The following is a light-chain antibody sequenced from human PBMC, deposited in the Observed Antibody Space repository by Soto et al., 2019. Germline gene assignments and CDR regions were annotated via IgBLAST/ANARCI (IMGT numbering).Light chain of an antibody. CDR3: QKYNNWPLT. V-gene: IGKV3-20*01. CDR1: QSVSSSY. Sequence: EIALTQSPGTLSLSPGERATLSCRASQSVSSSYLAWYQQKPGQAPRILIYGESSRATGIPDRLSGSGSGTELNLTISRLQSEDFAVYYCQKYNNWPLTCGQGTQVDIK. CDR2: GES. J-gene: IGKJ1*01.